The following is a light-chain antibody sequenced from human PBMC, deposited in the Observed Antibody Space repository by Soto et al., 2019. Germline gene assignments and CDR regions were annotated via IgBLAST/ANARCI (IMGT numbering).Light chain of an antibody. Sequence: QSALTQPASVSGSPGQSITISCTGTSSDVGGYNYVSWYQQHPGKAPKLMIYDVSNRPSGVSNRFSGSKSGNTASLTISGLWAEDEADYYCSSYTSSCTVVFGGGTKLTVL. CDR1: SSDVGGYNY. CDR3: SSYTSSCTVV. CDR2: DVS. J-gene: IGLJ2*01. V-gene: IGLV2-14*01.